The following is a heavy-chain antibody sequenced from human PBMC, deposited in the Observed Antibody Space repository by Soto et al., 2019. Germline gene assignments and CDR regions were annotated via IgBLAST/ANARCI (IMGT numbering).Heavy chain of an antibody. V-gene: IGHV1-18*01. J-gene: IGHJ6*02. Sequence: QVQLVQSGAEVKKPGAPVKVSCKSSVYTFTSYGISWARQDPGQGLEWMGRISAYNGNTNYAQTLQGRVTMTTDTSKSTAYMELRSLRSDDTAVYYCARDGLGDSSTPYCHYYYGMYVGGQGTTVTVSS. D-gene: IGHD6-13*01. CDR1: VYTFTSYG. CDR3: ARDGLGDSSTPYCHYYYGMYV. CDR2: ISAYNGNT.